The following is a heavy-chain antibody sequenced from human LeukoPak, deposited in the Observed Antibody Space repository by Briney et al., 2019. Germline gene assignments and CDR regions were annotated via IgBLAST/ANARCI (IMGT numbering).Heavy chain of an antibody. Sequence: GASVKVSRKASGYTFTSHAIHWVRQAPGQRLEWMGWSNAGNGNTKYSQEFQGRVTVTRDTSASTAYMELSSLRSEDMAVYYCARGYYYGMDVWGQGTTVTVSS. CDR3: ARGYYYGMDV. V-gene: IGHV1-3*02. J-gene: IGHJ6*02. CDR1: GYTFTSHA. CDR2: SNAGNGNT.